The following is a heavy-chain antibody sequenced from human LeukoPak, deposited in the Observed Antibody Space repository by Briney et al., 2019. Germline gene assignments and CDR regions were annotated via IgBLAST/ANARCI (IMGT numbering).Heavy chain of an antibody. CDR2: IYWNDDK. J-gene: IGHJ4*02. Sequence: SGPTLLNPTQTLTLTCTFSGFSLSTSGVDVGWIRQPPGKALEWLALIYWNDDKRYSPSLKSRLTITKDTSKNQVVLTMTNMDPVDTATYYCAHSVRYYGLGSYYFDYWGQGTLVTVSS. CDR1: GFSLSTSGVD. CDR3: AHSVRYYGLGSYYFDY. V-gene: IGHV2-5*01. D-gene: IGHD3-10*01.